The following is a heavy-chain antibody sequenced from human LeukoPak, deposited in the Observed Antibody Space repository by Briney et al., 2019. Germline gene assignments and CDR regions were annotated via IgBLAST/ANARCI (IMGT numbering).Heavy chain of an antibody. CDR1: GGSISGSSYY. Sequence: SETLSLTCTVSGGSISGSSYYWGWIRQPPGKGLEWIGSIYYSGSTYYNPSLKSRVTISVDTSKNQFSLKLSSVTAADTAVYYCARGLYDSSGYFLYFDYWGQGTLVTVSS. D-gene: IGHD3-22*01. CDR2: IYYSGST. J-gene: IGHJ4*02. V-gene: IGHV4-39*01. CDR3: ARGLYDSSGYFLYFDY.